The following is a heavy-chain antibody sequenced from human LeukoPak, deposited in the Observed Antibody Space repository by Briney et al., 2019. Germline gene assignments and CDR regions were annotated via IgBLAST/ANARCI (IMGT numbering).Heavy chain of an antibody. CDR2: ISDSGSTI. CDR3: AREGGDWGEGYFDY. Sequence: PGGSLRLSCAASGFTFSDYYMSWIRQVPGKGLEWVSYISDSGSTIYYADSVKGRFTISRDNAKNSLSLQMNSLRGEDTAVYYCAREGGDWGEGYFDYWGQGTLVTVSS. V-gene: IGHV3-11*01. J-gene: IGHJ4*02. D-gene: IGHD3-16*01. CDR1: GFTFSDYY.